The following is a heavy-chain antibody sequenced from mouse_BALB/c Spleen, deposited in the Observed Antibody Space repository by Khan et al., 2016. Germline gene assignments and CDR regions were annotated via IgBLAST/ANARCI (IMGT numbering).Heavy chain of an antibody. CDR3: ARYDSNYYAMDY. V-gene: IGHV1-54*01. Sequence: QVQLKQSGAELVRPGTSVKVSCKASGYAFTNYLIEWVKQRPGQGLEWIGVINPGSGGTNYNEKFKGKATLTADKSSSTAYMQLSSLTSDDSAVXFCARYDSNYYAMDYWGQGTSVTVSS. CDR2: INPGSGGT. D-gene: IGHD2-5*01. J-gene: IGHJ4*01. CDR1: GYAFTNYL.